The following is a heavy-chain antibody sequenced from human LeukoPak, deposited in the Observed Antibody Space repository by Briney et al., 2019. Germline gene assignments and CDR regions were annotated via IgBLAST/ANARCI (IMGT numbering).Heavy chain of an antibody. J-gene: IGHJ4*02. Sequence: ASVKVSCKASGYTFTSNSMNWVRQAPGQGLEWMGWINTNTGNPTYAQGFTGRFVFSLDTSVSTAYLRISRLKAEDTAVYYCAREILRLDYWGQGTLVTVSS. CDR2: INTNTGNP. D-gene: IGHD2/OR15-2a*01. CDR3: AREILRLDY. V-gene: IGHV7-4-1*02. CDR1: GYTFTSNS.